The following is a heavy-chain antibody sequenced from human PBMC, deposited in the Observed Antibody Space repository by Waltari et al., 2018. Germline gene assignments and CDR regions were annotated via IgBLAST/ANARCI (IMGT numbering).Heavy chain of an antibody. Sequence: QITLKESGPTLVKPTQTLTLTCTFSGFSLSTSGVGVGWIRQPPGKALEWLALIYWNDDKRYSPALRSRVTITKDTANNQVVLTMTKMHPVDTATYYGALEMVRGYSSSWYDYWGQGTLVTVSS. CDR1: GFSLSTSGVG. V-gene: IGHV2-5*01. J-gene: IGHJ4*02. CDR2: IYWNDDK. D-gene: IGHD6-13*01. CDR3: ALEMVRGYSSSWYDY.